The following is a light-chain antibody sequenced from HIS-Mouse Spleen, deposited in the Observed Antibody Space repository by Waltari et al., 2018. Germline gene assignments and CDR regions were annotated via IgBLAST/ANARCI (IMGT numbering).Light chain of an antibody. CDR2: EDS. J-gene: IGLJ2*01. CDR1: ALPKKY. Sequence: SYELTQPPSVSVSPGQTARITCSGDALPKKYAYWYQQKSGQAPVPVIYEDSKRPSGIPERFPGSSSGTMATLTISGAQVEDEADYYCYSTDSSGNHRVFGGGTKLTVL. CDR3: YSTDSSGNHRV. V-gene: IGLV3-10*01.